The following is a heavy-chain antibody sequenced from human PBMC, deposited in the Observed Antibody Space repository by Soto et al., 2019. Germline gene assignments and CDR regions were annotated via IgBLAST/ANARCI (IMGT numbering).Heavy chain of an antibody. Sequence: GGSLRLSCAASGFTFSSYSMNWVRQAPGKGLEWVSSISSSSYIYYADSVKGRFTISRDNAKNSLYLQMNSLRAEDTAVYYCAREGTYRTNGVCPRYGMDVWGQGTTVTVSS. V-gene: IGHV3-21*01. CDR1: GFTFSSYS. CDR3: AREGTYRTNGVCPRYGMDV. J-gene: IGHJ6*02. CDR2: ISSSSYI. D-gene: IGHD2-8*01.